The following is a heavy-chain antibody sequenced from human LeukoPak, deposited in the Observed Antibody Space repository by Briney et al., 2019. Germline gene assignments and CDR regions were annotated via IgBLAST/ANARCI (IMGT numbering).Heavy chain of an antibody. Sequence: ASVKVSCKASGGTFSSYAISWVRQAPGQGLEWTGWICAYNGNTNYAQKLQGRVTMTTDTSTSTAYMELRSLRSDDTAVYYCARTAAAGKRRTYYFDYWGQGTLVTVSS. V-gene: IGHV1-18*01. CDR1: GGTFSSYA. J-gene: IGHJ4*02. D-gene: IGHD6-13*01. CDR2: ICAYNGNT. CDR3: ARTAAAGKRRTYYFDY.